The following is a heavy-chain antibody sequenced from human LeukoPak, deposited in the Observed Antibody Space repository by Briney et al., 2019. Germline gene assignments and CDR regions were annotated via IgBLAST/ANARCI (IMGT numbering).Heavy chain of an antibody. CDR3: AKDTAPGSIVGATEYFDY. CDR2: IRYDGSNK. V-gene: IGHV3-30*02. CDR1: GFTFSSYG. J-gene: IGHJ4*02. D-gene: IGHD1-26*01. Sequence: GGSLRLSCAASGFTFSSYGMHWVRQAPGKGLEWVAFIRYDGSNKYYADSVKGRSTISRDNSKNTLYLQMNSLRAEDTAVYYCAKDTAPGSIVGATEYFDYWGQGTLVTVSS.